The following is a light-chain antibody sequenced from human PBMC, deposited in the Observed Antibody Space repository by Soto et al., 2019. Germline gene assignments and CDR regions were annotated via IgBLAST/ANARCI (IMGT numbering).Light chain of an antibody. V-gene: IGLV2-14*01. J-gene: IGLJ2*01. Sequence: QSALTQPASVSGSPGQSITISCTGTSSDIGGYDSVSWYQQYPGKAPKLMIYNVSNRPSGVSNRFSGSKSGNTASLTISGLPAEDEADYYCTSYTSSTTRVVFGGGTKVTVL. CDR3: TSYTSSTTRVV. CDR2: NVS. CDR1: SSDIGGYDS.